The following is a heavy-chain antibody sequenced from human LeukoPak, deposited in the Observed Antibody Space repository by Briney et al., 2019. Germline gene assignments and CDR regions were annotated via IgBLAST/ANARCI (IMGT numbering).Heavy chain of an antibody. Sequence: AAVKVSRKASGYTFTSYDINWVRQPTGQGLEWMGWMYPNSGNTGYAQQFQGIVTMSRSPSISTAYMQMSSLRSEDAAVYYCVRGRGSTSGSSGIYYYYGMDVWGQGTTVTVSS. D-gene: IGHD2-2*01. J-gene: IGHJ6*02. CDR3: VRGRGSTSGSSGIYYYYGMDV. CDR2: MYPNSGNT. V-gene: IGHV1-8*01. CDR1: GYTFTSYD.